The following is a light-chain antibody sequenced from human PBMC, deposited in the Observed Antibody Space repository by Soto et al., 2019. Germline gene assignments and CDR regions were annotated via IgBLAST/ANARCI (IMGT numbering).Light chain of an antibody. CDR1: QSISSY. Sequence: DIQMTQSPSSLSASVGDRVTITCRASQSISSYLSWYQQKPGKAPKLLIYAKSSLESGVPSRFSGSGSGTEFTLTISSLQPEDFATYYCQQSNSSHFTFGPGTKVDIK. CDR3: QQSNSSHFT. CDR2: AKS. V-gene: IGKV1-39*01. J-gene: IGKJ3*01.